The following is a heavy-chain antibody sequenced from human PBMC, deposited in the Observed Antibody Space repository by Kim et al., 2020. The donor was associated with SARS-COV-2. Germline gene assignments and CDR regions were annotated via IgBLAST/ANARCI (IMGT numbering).Heavy chain of an antibody. D-gene: IGHD1-26*01. Sequence: NPPLNRRVTLSVDTAKNQFSRKLSSVTAADTAVYYCARVGWGSYYYYFDYWGQGTLVTVSS. J-gene: IGHJ4*02. CDR3: ARVGWGSYYYYFDY. V-gene: IGHV4-30-2*04.